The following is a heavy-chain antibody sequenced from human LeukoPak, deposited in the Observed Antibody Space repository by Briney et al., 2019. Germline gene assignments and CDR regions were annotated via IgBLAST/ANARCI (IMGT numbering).Heavy chain of an antibody. CDR1: GFAFSSYG. Sequence: GGSLRLPCAASGFAFSSYGMHWVRQAPGKGLEWVAFIRYDGSNKYYADSVKGRFTISRDNSKNTLYLQMNSLRAEDTAVYYCAKDGGVVVVPAALDAFDIWGQGTMVTVSS. D-gene: IGHD2-2*01. CDR2: IRYDGSNK. CDR3: AKDGGVVVVPAALDAFDI. J-gene: IGHJ3*02. V-gene: IGHV3-30*02.